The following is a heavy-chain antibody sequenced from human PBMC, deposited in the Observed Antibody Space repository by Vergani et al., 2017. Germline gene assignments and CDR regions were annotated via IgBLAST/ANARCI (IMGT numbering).Heavy chain of an antibody. J-gene: IGHJ4*02. V-gene: IGHV3-21*01. D-gene: IGHD3-3*01. CDR2: ISSSSSYI. Sequence: VQLVESGGGVVQPGGSLRLSCAASGFTFSSYGMHWVRQAPGKGLEWVSSISSSSSYIYYADSVKGRFTISRDNAKNSLYLQMNSLRAEDTAVYYCARDLGEESADYWGQGTLVTVSS. CDR3: ARDLGEESADY. CDR1: GFTFSSYG.